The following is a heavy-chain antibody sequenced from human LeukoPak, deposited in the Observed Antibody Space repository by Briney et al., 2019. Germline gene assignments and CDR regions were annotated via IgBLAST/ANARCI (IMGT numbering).Heavy chain of an antibody. D-gene: IGHD6-19*01. CDR1: GLTFSSYS. Sequence: GGSLRLSCAASGLTFSSYSMNWVRQAPGKGLEWVSSISSSSSYIYYADSVKGRFTISRDNAKNSLYLQMNSLRAENTAVYYCAREAVLDAFDIWGQGTMVTVSS. CDR2: ISSSSSYI. CDR3: AREAVLDAFDI. V-gene: IGHV3-21*01. J-gene: IGHJ3*02.